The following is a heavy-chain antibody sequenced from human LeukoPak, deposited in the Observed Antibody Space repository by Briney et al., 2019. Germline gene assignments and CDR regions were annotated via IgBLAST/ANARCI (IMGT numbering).Heavy chain of an antibody. CDR2: IIPILGIA. CDR3: ARDLDRGYFDY. CDR1: GGTFSSYT. D-gene: IGHD1-1*01. J-gene: IGHJ4*02. Sequence: SVKVSCKAYGGTFSSYTISWVRQAPGQGLEWMGRIIPILGIANYAQKFQGRVTITADKSTSTAYMELSSLRSEDTAVYYCARDLDRGYFDYWGQGTLVTVSS. V-gene: IGHV1-69*04.